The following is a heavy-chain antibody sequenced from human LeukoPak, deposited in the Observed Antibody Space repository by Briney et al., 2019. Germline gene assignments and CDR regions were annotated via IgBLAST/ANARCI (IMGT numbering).Heavy chain of an antibody. V-gene: IGHV3-73*01. D-gene: IGHD3-3*01. CDR3: TRLRDFGVVDGYYYYMDV. J-gene: IGHJ6*03. CDR1: GFTFSGSA. CDR2: IRSKANSYAT. Sequence: PGGSLRLSCAASGFTFSGSAMHWVRQASGKGLEWVGRIRSKANSYATAYAASVKGRFTISSDDSKNTAYLQINSLKTEDTAVYYCTRLRDFGVVDGYYYYMDVWGKGTTVTISS.